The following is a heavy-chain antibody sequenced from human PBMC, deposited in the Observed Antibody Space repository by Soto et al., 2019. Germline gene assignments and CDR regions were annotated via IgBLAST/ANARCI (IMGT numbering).Heavy chain of an antibody. CDR2: MSGSGGYT. CDR1: GFTFSSYA. D-gene: IGHD2-2*01. J-gene: IGHJ4*02. Sequence: EVQLLASGGGLVQPGGSLRLSCAASGFTFSSYAMSWVRQAPGKGLEWVSTMSGSGGYTYYADSVEGRFAISRDNSKNKLYLQMADLRAEDTAVYYCATFRFCSSTSCYGREGGFWGQGTLVTVSS. V-gene: IGHV3-23*01. CDR3: ATFRFCSSTSCYGREGGF.